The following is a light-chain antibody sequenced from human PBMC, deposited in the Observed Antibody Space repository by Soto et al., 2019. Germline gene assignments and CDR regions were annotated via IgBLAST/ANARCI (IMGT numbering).Light chain of an antibody. CDR3: SSYASTRTVV. CDR2: DDD. J-gene: IGLJ2*01. V-gene: IGLV2-14*03. CDR1: TSDVGGNYVSWY. Sequence: QSVLTQPASVSGSPGQSITISCTGTTSDVGGNYVSWYVSWYQQHPGKVPKLMIYDDDDRPSGVSNRFSGSKSGNTASLTLSGLPAGEGGGYYCSSYASTRTVVFGGGTKLTVL.